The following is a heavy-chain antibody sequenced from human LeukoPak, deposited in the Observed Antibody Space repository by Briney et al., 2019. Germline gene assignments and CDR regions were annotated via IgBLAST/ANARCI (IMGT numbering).Heavy chain of an antibody. D-gene: IGHD3-3*01. CDR3: ARERLIRYDFWSGSTFDY. Sequence: PSETLSLTCTVSGGSISSYYWSWIRQPAGKGLEWIGRIYTSGSTNYNPSLKSRVTMSVDTSKNQFSLKLSSVTAADTAVYYCARERLIRYDFWSGSTFDYWGQGTLVTVSS. CDR1: GGSISSYY. J-gene: IGHJ4*02. CDR2: IYTSGST. V-gene: IGHV4-4*07.